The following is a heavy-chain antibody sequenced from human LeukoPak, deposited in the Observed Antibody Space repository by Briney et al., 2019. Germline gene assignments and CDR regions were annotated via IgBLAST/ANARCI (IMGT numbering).Heavy chain of an antibody. J-gene: IGHJ4*02. CDR1: RFPFSSYW. Sequence: GGSLRLSCVASRFPFSSYWMTWVRQAPGKGLEWVANIKQDGSKKSYVDSVKGRFTISRDNAKNSLYLQMNSLRAEDTAIYYCTRVGYIDEGIDYWGQGTLVTVSS. V-gene: IGHV3-7*04. D-gene: IGHD5-24*01. CDR3: TRVGYIDEGIDY. CDR2: IKQDGSKK.